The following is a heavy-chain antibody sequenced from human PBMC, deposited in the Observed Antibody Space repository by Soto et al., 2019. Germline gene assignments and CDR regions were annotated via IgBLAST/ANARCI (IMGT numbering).Heavy chain of an antibody. CDR2: IYYSGST. CDR3: ARAPDDYGDRLEYYFDY. Sequence: SETLSLTCTVSGGSISSYYWCWIRQPPGKGLEWIGYIYYSGSTNYNPSLKSRVTISVDTSKNQFSLKLSSVTAAGTAVYYCARAPDDYGDRLEYYFDYWGQGTLVPVAS. V-gene: IGHV4-59*01. D-gene: IGHD4-17*01. J-gene: IGHJ4*02. CDR1: GGSISSYY.